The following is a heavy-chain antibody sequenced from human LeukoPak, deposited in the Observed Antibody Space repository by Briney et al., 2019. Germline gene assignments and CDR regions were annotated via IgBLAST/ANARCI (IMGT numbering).Heavy chain of an antibody. J-gene: IGHJ4*02. V-gene: IGHV1-2*02. Sequence: ASETVSCKASGYTFTGYYMHWVRQGPRQGMEWAGWINPNSGGTNYAQKFQGRVTMPRDTSLSTAYMGLSRVRSDDTAVYYCARDGGSGWYVDYWGQGTLVTVSS. CDR2: INPNSGGT. CDR3: ARDGGSGWYVDY. CDR1: GYTFTGYY. D-gene: IGHD6-19*01.